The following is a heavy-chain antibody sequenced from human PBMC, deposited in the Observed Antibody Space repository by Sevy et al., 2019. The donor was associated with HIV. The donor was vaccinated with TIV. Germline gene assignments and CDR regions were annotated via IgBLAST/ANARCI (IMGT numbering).Heavy chain of an antibody. CDR3: ARVWNSDYYDSSGPNWFDP. CDR2: INPNSGGT. V-gene: IGHV1-2*02. Sequence: ASVKVSCKASGYTFTGYSMHWGRQAPGQGLEWMGWINPNSGGTNYAQKFQGRVTMTRDTSISTAYMELSRLKFDDTAVYYCARVWNSDYYDSSGPNWFDPWGQGTLVTVSS. CDR1: GYTFTGYS. D-gene: IGHD3-22*01. J-gene: IGHJ5*02.